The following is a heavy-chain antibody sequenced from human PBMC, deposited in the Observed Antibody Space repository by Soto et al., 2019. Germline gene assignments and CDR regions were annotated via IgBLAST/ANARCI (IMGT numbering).Heavy chain of an antibody. CDR2: LIDDGGST. CDR1: GFTFSSYS. Sequence: GSLRLSCAASGFTFSSYSMSWVRQAAGKGLEWVATLIDDGGSTSYTDSVKGRFTVSRDNSKSTLFLQMNSLRAEDTAVYYCAKDQRGSNAFDIRGQGTMVTVSS. D-gene: IGHD3-16*01. CDR3: AKDQRGSNAFDI. V-gene: IGHV3-23*01. J-gene: IGHJ3*02.